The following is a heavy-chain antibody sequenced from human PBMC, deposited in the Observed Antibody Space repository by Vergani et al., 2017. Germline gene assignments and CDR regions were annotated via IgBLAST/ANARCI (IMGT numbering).Heavy chain of an antibody. Sequence: QVRLQESGPGLVKTSETLSLTCSVSGGSMSGYYWNWIRQPPGKELEWIGYMYHSGSTNYNPSLETRVTISGDTAKNQFSLKLNSVTAADTAVYYCWRVADFYGLGSRLLDLWGQGILVTVSS. J-gene: IGHJ5*02. V-gene: IGHV4-59*01. CDR2: MYHSGST. CDR1: GGSMSGYY. CDR3: WRVADFYGLGSRLLDL. D-gene: IGHD3-10*01.